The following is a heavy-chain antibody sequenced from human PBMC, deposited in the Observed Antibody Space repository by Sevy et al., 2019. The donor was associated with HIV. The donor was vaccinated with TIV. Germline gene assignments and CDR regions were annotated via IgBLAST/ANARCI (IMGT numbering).Heavy chain of an antibody. D-gene: IGHD3-9*01. CDR3: VKGQKGVDPLDWLLAEYYCYSYMDV. Sequence: GGSLRLSCSASGFTFSSYAMHWVRQAPGKGLEYVSAISSNGGSTYYADSVKGRFTISRDNSKNTLYLQMSSLRAEDTAVYYCVKGQKGVDPLDWLLAEYYCYSYMDVWAKGTTVTVSS. CDR1: GFTFSSYA. CDR2: ISSNGGST. J-gene: IGHJ6*03. V-gene: IGHV3-64D*06.